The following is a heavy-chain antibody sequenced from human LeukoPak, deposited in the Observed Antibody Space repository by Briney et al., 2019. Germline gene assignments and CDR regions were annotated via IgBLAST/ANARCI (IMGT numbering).Heavy chain of an antibody. Sequence: PGGSLRLSCAASGFTFSSYAMSWVRQAPAKGLEWVSAISGSGGSTYYADSVKGRFTISRDNSKNTLYLQMNSLRAEDTAVYYCAKAHPTEGYSSGWHRSMIDYWGQGTLVTVSS. V-gene: IGHV3-23*01. D-gene: IGHD6-19*01. CDR2: ISGSGGST. CDR1: GFTFSSYA. CDR3: AKAHPTEGYSSGWHRSMIDY. J-gene: IGHJ4*02.